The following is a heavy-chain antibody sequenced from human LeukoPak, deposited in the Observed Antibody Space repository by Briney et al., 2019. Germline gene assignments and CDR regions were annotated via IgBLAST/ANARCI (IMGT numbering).Heavy chain of an antibody. V-gene: IGHV4-59*02. CDR1: GGSVTRYF. J-gene: IGHJ6*02. CDR3: ARESSVVVPAATPYGMDV. D-gene: IGHD2-2*01. CDR2: IYYSGST. Sequence: SETLSLTCSVSGGSVTRYFWSWLRQPPGKGLEWIGYIYYSGSTNYNPSLKSRVTISVDTSKNQFSLKLSSVTAADTAVYYCARESSVVVPAATPYGMDVWGQGTTVTVSS.